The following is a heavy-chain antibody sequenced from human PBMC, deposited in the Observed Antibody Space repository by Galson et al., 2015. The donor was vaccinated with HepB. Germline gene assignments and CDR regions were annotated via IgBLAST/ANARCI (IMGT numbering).Heavy chain of an antibody. CDR2: INPISGLA. CDR1: GYTFSDYY. CDR3: ARDFTVYDYVWGPYYFDY. Sequence: SVKVSCKASGYTFSDYYTHWVRQAPGQGLEWMGWINPISGLANYAQKFQGRVTMTRDTSNSTAYMELSRLRSDDTAVYYCARDFTVYDYVWGPYYFDYWGQGTQVTVSS. J-gene: IGHJ4*02. V-gene: IGHV1-2*02. D-gene: IGHD3-16*01.